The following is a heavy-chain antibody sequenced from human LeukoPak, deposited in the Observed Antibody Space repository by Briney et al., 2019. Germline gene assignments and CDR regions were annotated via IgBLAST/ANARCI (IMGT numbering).Heavy chain of an antibody. CDR1: SGSISNGDYY. V-gene: IGHV4-30-4*08. J-gene: IGHJ4*02. CDR3: ARVLIVGATRGSFDY. D-gene: IGHD1-26*01. CDR2: IYYSGST. Sequence: NPSQTLSLTCTVSSGSISNGDYYWSWIRQPPGKGLEWIGYIYYSGSTYYNPSLKSRVTISVDTSKNQFSLKLSSVTAADTAVYYCARVLIVGATRGSFDYWGQGTLVTVSS.